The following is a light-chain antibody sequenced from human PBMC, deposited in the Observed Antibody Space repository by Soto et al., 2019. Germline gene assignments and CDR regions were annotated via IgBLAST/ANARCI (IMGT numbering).Light chain of an antibody. V-gene: IGKV1-5*03. CDR2: KAS. CDR1: QSISSW. CDR3: QQYNSYSYT. Sequence: DIQMTQSLSPLSASVGARVTITCRAVQSISSWLAWYQQKPGKAPKLLIYKASSLESGVPSRFSGSGSGTEFTLTISSLQPDDFATYYCQQYNSYSYTFGQGTKLEIK. J-gene: IGKJ2*01.